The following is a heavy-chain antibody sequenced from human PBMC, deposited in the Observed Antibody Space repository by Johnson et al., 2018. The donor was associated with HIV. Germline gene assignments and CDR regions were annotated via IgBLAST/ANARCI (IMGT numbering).Heavy chain of an antibody. V-gene: IGHV3-30-3*01. J-gene: IGHJ3*02. Sequence: QMQLVESGGGLVQPGRSLRLSCAASGFTFDDYAMHWVRQAPGKGLEWVAVISFDGGAIYYADSVKGRFTISRENSKNTLYLQMNSLRAEDTAVYYCARDRGYWDGLDIWGQGTMVTVSS. D-gene: IGHD3-22*01. CDR1: GFTFDDYA. CDR2: ISFDGGAI. CDR3: ARDRGYWDGLDI.